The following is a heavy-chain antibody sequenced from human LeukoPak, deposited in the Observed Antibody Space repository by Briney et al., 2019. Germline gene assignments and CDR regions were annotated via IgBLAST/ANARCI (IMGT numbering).Heavy chain of an antibody. J-gene: IGHJ4*02. D-gene: IGHD3-22*01. V-gene: IGHV5-51*01. CDR3: ARHLGGDRTSGYYNY. CDR2: IYPGDSDT. Sequence: GEALQISCNGSGYSFTYYFIAWVRPMPGKGLEWMGIIYPGDSDTKYSPSFQGQVTISVDKPINTAYLQWSSLEASDTAMYYCARHLGGDRTSGYYNYWGQGTLVTVSS. CDR1: GYSFTYYF.